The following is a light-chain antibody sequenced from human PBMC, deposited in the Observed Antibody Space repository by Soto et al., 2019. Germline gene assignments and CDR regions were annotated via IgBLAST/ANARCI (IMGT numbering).Light chain of an antibody. J-gene: IGLJ3*02. V-gene: IGLV1-40*01. Sequence: QSVLTQPPSVSGAPGQTVTMSCTGSSSNIGAGYDVSWYQQLPGTAPKLLIFGDTNRPSGVPDRFSGSHSGASASLAISGLQAEDEGDYYCQSYDSSLSGSVFGGGTKLTVL. CDR1: SSNIGAGYD. CDR3: QSYDSSLSGSV. CDR2: GDT.